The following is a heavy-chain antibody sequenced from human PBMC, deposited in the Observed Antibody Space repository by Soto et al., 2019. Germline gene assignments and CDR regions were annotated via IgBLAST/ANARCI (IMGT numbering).Heavy chain of an antibody. CDR1: GFTFSSYG. CDR2: IWSDGSNK. V-gene: IGHV3-33*01. J-gene: IGHJ5*02. Sequence: QVQLVESGGGVVQPGRSLRLSCAASGFTFSSYGMHWVRQAPGKGLEWVAVIWSDGSNKYYADSVKGRFTISRDNSKNTLYLQMNSLRAEDTAVYYCARDSRYYYDSSGYYYGGNWFDPWGQGTLVTVSS. CDR3: ARDSRYYYDSSGYYYGGNWFDP. D-gene: IGHD3-22*01.